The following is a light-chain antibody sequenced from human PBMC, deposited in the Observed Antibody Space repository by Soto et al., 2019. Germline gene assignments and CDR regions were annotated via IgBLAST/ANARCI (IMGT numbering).Light chain of an antibody. Sequence: EIVLTQSLATLSFSPGETATLSCMASQSVSSSLAWYQQKPGQTPRLLIYDASNRSTVIPARLSGSGSGTDSTLTISSLEPEDFAVYYCQQGNSWPLTFGRGTKVEIK. CDR1: QSVSSS. J-gene: IGKJ4*01. V-gene: IGKV3-11*01. CDR2: DAS. CDR3: QQGNSWPLT.